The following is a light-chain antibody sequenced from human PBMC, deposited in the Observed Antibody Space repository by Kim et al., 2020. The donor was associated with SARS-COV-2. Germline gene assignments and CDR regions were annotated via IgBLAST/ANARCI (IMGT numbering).Light chain of an antibody. V-gene: IGLV3-19*01. Sequence: ALGQTVRITCQGDSLRSYYASWYQQKPGQAPVLVIYGKNNRPSGIPDRCSGSSSGNTASLTSTGAQAEDEADYFCNSRDSSGNHWVFGGGTKLTVL. CDR1: SLRSYY. CDR2: GKN. CDR3: NSRDSSGNHWV. J-gene: IGLJ3*02.